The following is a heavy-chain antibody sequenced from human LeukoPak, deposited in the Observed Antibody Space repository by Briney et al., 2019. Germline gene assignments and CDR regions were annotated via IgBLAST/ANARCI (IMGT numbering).Heavy chain of an antibody. CDR3: ARGRYYYDSSGYRYFDY. Sequence: SETLSLTCTVSGGSISSYYWSWIRQPAGKGLEWIGRIYTNGSTNYNPSLKSRVTMSVDTSKNQFSLKLSSVTAADTAVYYCARGRYYYDSSGYRYFDYWGQGTLVTVSS. CDR1: GGSISSYY. V-gene: IGHV4-4*07. D-gene: IGHD3-22*01. J-gene: IGHJ4*02. CDR2: IYTNGST.